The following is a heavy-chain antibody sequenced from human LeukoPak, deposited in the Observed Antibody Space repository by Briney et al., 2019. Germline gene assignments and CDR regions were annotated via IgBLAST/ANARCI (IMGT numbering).Heavy chain of an antibody. D-gene: IGHD2-21*02. CDR3: ARGTVTAPDY. J-gene: IGHJ4*02. CDR2: IYTSGNT. V-gene: IGHV3-53*01. CDR1: GFSVSNTY. Sequence: PGGPLRLSCAASGFSVSNTYMSWVRQAPGKGLEWVAIIYTSGNTYYADSVKGRFTISRDNSKNTMYLKMNRLRTEDKAVYYCARGTVTAPDYWGQGPLVTVS.